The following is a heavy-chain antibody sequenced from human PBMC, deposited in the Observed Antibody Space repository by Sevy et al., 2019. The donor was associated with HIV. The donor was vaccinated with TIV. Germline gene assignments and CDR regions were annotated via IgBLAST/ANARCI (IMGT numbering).Heavy chain of an antibody. CDR3: ATTKDYYDSSGSPFDY. CDR2: FEPEDGET. D-gene: IGHD3-22*01. Sequence: ASVKVSCKVSGYTLTELSMHWVRQAPGKGLEWMGSFEPEDGETVYAQKFQGRVTMTEDTSSDTAYMELSSLRSDDTAVYYCATTKDYYDSSGSPFDYWGQGTLVIVSS. V-gene: IGHV1-24*01. CDR1: GYTLTELS. J-gene: IGHJ4*02.